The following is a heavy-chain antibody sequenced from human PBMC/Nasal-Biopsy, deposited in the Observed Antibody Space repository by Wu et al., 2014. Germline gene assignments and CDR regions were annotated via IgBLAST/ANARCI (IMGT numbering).Heavy chain of an antibody. CDR3: ARRSSDWNSAQFAFDV. CDR1: GDSITSGNYY. D-gene: IGHD1-7*01. CDR2: IFKTGIT. Sequence: TLSLTCTVSGDSITSGNYYWTWIRQHPVKGLEWIGYIFKTGITYFNPSLKSRLSISIEGSQNQFSMNLTSVTAADTAVYYCARRSSDWNSAQFAFDVWGQGTMVTVSS. V-gene: IGHV4-31*03. J-gene: IGHJ3*01.